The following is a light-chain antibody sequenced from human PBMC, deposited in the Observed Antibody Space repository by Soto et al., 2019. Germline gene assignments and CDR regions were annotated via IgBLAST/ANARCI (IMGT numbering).Light chain of an antibody. CDR2: GAS. Sequence: EIAVTQSPATLSVSPGERATLSCRASQSGSIAWYQQKLGQAPRLLIYGASTRATGIPARFSGSGSGTEFTLTISSLQSEDFAVYYCQHYDNWPPMYTFGQGTKLEIK. CDR3: QHYDNWPPMYT. V-gene: IGKV3-15*01. J-gene: IGKJ2*01. CDR1: QSGS.